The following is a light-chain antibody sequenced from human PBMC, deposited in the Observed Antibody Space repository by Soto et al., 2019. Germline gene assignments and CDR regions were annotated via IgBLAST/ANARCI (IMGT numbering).Light chain of an antibody. J-gene: IGKJ4*01. CDR1: RTINTY. CDR2: GAS. V-gene: IGKV1-39*01. CDR3: QQTYSDIS. Sequence: PMTPSHSSLSASVGDTITITCRASRTINTYLNWFQQKPGEPPRLLIYGASTLHDGVPSRFSGSGSGADFTLTISGLQPEDFASYHCQQTYSDISFGGGTKVDIK.